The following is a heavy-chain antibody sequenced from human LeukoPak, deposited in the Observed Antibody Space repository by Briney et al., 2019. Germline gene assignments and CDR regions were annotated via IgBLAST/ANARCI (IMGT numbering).Heavy chain of an antibody. J-gene: IGHJ4*02. CDR2: IYHTGSA. CDR3: ARIGVRSVIIFGVFDY. CDR1: GYSFTSGHY. D-gene: IGHD3-10*01. V-gene: IGHV4-38-2*01. Sequence: SETLSLTCSVSGYSFTSGHYWGWIRQPPGKGLEWIANIYHTGSAHYNPSLKSRVSISVDTSKNQFSLKLSSVTATDTAVYYCARIGVRSVIIFGVFDYWGQGIRVTVSS.